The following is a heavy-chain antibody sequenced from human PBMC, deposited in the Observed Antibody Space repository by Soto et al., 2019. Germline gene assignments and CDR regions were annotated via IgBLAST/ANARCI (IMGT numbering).Heavy chain of an antibody. D-gene: IGHD2-2*01. J-gene: IGHJ4*02. CDR2: ISYDGSNK. CDR3: AKAPGVHCSSTSCYRRNPYFDY. Sequence: GGSLRLSCAASGFTFSSYGMHWVRQAPGKGLEWVAVISYDGSNKYYADSVKGRFTISRDNSKNTLYLQMNSLRAEDTAVYYCAKAPGVHCSSTSCYRRNPYFDYWGQGTLVTVSS. CDR1: GFTFSSYG. V-gene: IGHV3-30*18.